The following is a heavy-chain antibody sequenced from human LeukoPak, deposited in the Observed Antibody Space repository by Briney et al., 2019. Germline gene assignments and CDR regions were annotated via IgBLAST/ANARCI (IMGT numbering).Heavy chain of an antibody. J-gene: IGHJ6*02. D-gene: IGHD6-19*01. CDR1: GFTFSSYW. V-gene: IGHV3-9*01. CDR2: ISWNSGSI. Sequence: PGGSLRLSCAASGFTFSSYWMSWVRQAPGKGLEWVSGISWNSGSIGYADSVKGRFTISRDNAKNSLYLQMNSLRAEDTALYYCATLAVAGTDYYYGMDVWGQGTTVTVSS. CDR3: ATLAVAGTDYYYGMDV.